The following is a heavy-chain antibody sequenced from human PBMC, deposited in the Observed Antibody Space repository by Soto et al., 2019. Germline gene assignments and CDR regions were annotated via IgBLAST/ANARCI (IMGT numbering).Heavy chain of an antibody. CDR2: IIPIFGTA. J-gene: IGHJ6*02. V-gene: IGHV1-69*06. CDR3: ARGYRAAATSYYYGMDV. CDR1: GGTFSSYA. Sequence: SVKVSCKASGGTFSSYAISWVRQAPGQGLEWMGGIIPIFGTANYAQKFQGRVTITADKSTSTAYMELSSLRSEDTAVYYCARGYRAAATSYYYGMDVWGQGTTVTVSS. D-gene: IGHD5-12*01.